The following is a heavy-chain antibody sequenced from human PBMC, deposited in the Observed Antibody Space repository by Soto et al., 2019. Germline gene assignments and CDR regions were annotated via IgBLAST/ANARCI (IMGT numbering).Heavy chain of an antibody. J-gene: IGHJ5*02. D-gene: IGHD3-10*01. V-gene: IGHV4-31*03. CDR2: IYYSGST. CDR3: ATCESSGYYGSGSYSWFDP. CDR1: GGSISSGGYY. Sequence: SETLSLTCTVSGGSISSGGYYWSWIRQHPGKGLEWIGYIYYSGSTNYNPSLKSRVTISVDTSKNQFSLKLSSVTAADTAVYYCATCESSGYYGSGSYSWFDPWGQGTLVTVSS.